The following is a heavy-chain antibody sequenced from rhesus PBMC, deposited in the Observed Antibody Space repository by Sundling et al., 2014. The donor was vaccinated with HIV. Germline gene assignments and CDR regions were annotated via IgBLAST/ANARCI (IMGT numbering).Heavy chain of an antibody. J-gene: IGHJ4*01. D-gene: IGHD5-36*01. CDR3: ARRLRPNYYFDY. V-gene: IGHV1S2*01. CDR1: GYTFTDYY. CDR2: INPYNGNT. Sequence: QVQLVQSGAEVKKPGSSAKVSCKASGYTFTDYYMHWVRQAPRQGLEWMGWINPYNGNTKYVQKFQGRVTMTRDTSTSTAYMELSSLRSEDTAVYYCARRLRPNYYFDYWGQGVLVTVSS.